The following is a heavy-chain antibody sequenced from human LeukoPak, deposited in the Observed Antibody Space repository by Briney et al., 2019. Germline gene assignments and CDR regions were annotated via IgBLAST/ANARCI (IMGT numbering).Heavy chain of an antibody. CDR3: ARANYDSSGYYPLIFY. CDR1: GFTFDDYA. Sequence: GGSLRLSCAASGFTFDDYAMHWVRQAPGKGLEWVSGINWNGGSTGYADSVKGRFTISRDNAKNSLYLQMNSLRAEDTAAYYCARANYDSSGYYPLIFYWGQGTLVTVSS. J-gene: IGHJ4*02. D-gene: IGHD3-22*01. CDR2: INWNGGST. V-gene: IGHV3-20*04.